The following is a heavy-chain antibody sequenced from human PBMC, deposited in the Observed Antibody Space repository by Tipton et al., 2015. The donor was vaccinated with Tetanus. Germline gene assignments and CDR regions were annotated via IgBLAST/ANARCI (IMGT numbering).Heavy chain of an antibody. CDR1: GFTFDDYT. Sequence: SLRLSCAASGFTFDDYTMHWVRQAPGKGLEWVSSISSTSRYIYYADSVKGRFTISRDNAKNSLFLQMDSLRADDTAVYYCVSGSALDYWGQGTLITVSS. D-gene: IGHD6-25*01. J-gene: IGHJ4*02. CDR3: VSGSALDY. V-gene: IGHV3-21*01. CDR2: ISSTSRYI.